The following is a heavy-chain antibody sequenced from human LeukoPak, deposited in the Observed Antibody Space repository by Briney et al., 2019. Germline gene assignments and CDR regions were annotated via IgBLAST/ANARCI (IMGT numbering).Heavy chain of an antibody. D-gene: IGHD2-15*01. CDR3: TRDVPRSAGYPGN. CDR2: IYYSGTT. V-gene: IGHV4-31*03. CDR1: GGSISSGDHF. J-gene: IGHJ4*02. Sequence: NPSETLSLTCTVSGGSISSGDHFWSWIRQHPGKGLEWIGYIYYSGTTYYNPSLKSRVTISVDTSKNHFSLKLTSVTAADTAVYYCTRDVPRSAGYPGNWGQGTLVTVSS.